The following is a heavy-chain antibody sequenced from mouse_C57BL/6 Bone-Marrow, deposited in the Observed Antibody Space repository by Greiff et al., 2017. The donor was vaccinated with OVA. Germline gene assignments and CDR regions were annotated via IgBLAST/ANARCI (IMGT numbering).Heavy chain of an antibody. CDR3: ARGKAMDY. Sequence: QVQLQQSGAELARPGASVKLSCKASGYTFTSYGISWVKQRTGQGLEWTGEIYPRSGNTYYNEKFKGKATLTADKSSSTAYMELRSLTSEDSAVYFCARGKAMDYWGQGTTLTVSS. D-gene: IGHD3-3*01. CDR2: IYPRSGNT. V-gene: IGHV1-81*01. J-gene: IGHJ2*01. CDR1: GYTFTSYG.